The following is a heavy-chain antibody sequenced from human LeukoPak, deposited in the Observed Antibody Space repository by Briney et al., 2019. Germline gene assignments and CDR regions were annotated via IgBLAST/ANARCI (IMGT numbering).Heavy chain of an antibody. Sequence: ASVKVSCKAFGYTLTSYGITWVRQAPGQGLEWMGWINTYNGDTNYAQKLQGRVTMTTDTSTGTAYMELRSLRSDDTAVYYCARGGAPPPKPGNWFDPWGQGTLVTVSS. CDR2: INTYNGDT. D-gene: IGHD1-26*01. V-gene: IGHV1-18*01. J-gene: IGHJ5*02. CDR1: GYTLTSYG. CDR3: ARGGAPPPKPGNWFDP.